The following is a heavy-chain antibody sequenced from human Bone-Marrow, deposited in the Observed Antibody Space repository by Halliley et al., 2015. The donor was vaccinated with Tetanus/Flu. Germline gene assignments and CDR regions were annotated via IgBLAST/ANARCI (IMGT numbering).Heavy chain of an antibody. CDR3: ARTLSNAYVALDY. J-gene: IGHJ4*02. CDR1: GFSFPLFW. CDR2: IYLGDSVT. V-gene: IGHV5-51*01. Sequence: MQLVQSGAEVKKPGESLKISCKGSGFSFPLFWIAWVRQIPGKGLEWMGIIYLGDSVTRYSPSFQGQVTISADKSTGTAYLEWSSLKASDSALYYCARTLSNAYVALDYWGQGTLVSVSS. D-gene: IGHD3-16*01.